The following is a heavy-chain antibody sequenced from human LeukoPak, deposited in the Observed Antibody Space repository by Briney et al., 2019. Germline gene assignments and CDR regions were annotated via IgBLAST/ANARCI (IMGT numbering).Heavy chain of an antibody. Sequence: SETLSLTCTVSGGSISSYYWSWIRQPPGKGLEWIGYIYYSGSTNYNPSLKSRVTISVDTSKNQLSLKLSSVTAADTAVYYCARGPRGGATIRAINYWGQGTLVTVSS. CDR3: ARGPRGGATIRAINY. CDR1: GGSISSYY. J-gene: IGHJ4*02. V-gene: IGHV4-59*12. CDR2: IYYSGST. D-gene: IGHD1-26*01.